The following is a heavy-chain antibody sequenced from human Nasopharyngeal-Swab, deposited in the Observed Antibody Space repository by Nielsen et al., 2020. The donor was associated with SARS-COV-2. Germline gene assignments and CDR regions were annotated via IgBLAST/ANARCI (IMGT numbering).Heavy chain of an antibody. D-gene: IGHD6-19*01. J-gene: IGHJ6*02. CDR2: IKQEGSEK. CDR1: GFTFSSYW. V-gene: IGHV3-7*01. CDR3: ARDGIAVADYYYYYGMDV. Sequence: GESLKISCAASGFTFSSYWKSWVCQAPGKGLEWVANIKQEGSEKYYVDSVKGRFTISRDNAKHSLYLQMNSLRAEDTAVYYCARDGIAVADYYYYYGMDVWGQGTTVTVSS.